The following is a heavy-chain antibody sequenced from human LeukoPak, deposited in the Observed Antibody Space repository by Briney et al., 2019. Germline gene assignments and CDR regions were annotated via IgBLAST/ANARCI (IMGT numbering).Heavy chain of an antibody. V-gene: IGHV3-7*04. J-gene: IGHJ4*02. CDR3: ARVLHKRNYDSSDYYGY. D-gene: IGHD3-22*01. CDR2: IKEDGSEK. Sequence: QPGGSLRLSCAASGFTFSDYWMNWVRQAPGKGLEWVANIKEDGSEKHYVDSVKGRFTISRDNAGNSLDLHMNSLRAEDTAVYYCARVLHKRNYDSSDYYGYWGQGTLVTVSS. CDR1: GFTFSDYW.